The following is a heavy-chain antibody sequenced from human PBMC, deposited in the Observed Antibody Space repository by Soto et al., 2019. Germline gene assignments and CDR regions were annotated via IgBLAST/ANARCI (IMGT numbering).Heavy chain of an antibody. CDR3: ARDYYRLNSGYGLSWAV. J-gene: IGHJ6*02. Sequence: QVQLVESGGGVVQPGRSLRLSCAASGFTFSSYAMHWVRQAPGKGLEWVAVISYDGSNKYYADSVKGRFTISRDNSKNPLYLKITSRRAEDTAVYYWARDYYRLNSGYGLSWAVWGQGPTVPVSS. CDR1: GFTFSSYA. V-gene: IGHV3-30-3*01. CDR2: ISYDGSNK. D-gene: IGHD5-12*01.